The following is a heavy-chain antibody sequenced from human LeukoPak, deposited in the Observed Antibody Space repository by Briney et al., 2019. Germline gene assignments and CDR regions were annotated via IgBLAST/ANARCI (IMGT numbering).Heavy chain of an antibody. CDR1: GFTFSNYG. Sequence: PGGSLRLSCAASGFTFSNYGMHWVRQAPGKGLEWVAVIWHDGGNKYYIDSVKGRFTISRDNSKNTVYLRMNSLRSEDTAVYYCSNAFDYWGQGTLVTVSS. CDR2: IWHDGGNK. D-gene: IGHD4-11*01. V-gene: IGHV3-33*01. J-gene: IGHJ4*02. CDR3: SNAFDY.